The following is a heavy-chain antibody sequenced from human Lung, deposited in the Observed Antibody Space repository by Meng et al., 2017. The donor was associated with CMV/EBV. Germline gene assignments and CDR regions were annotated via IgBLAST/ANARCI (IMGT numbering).Heavy chain of an antibody. CDR2: IYSGGSPT. V-gene: IGHV3-23*03. CDR1: GFTFTSYY. D-gene: IGHD3/OR15-3a*01. J-gene: IGHJ4*02. CDR3: GEGAAGLVP. Sequence: SCAASGFTFTSYYMSWVRQAPGKGLEWVSVIYSGGSPTYYADAVKGCFIFSRNSTNTTDFQINSNRGVENSAEYYCGEGAAGLVPWGQGTLVTVSS.